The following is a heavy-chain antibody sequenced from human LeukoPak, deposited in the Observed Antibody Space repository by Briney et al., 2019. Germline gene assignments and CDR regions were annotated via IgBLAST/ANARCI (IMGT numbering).Heavy chain of an antibody. D-gene: IGHD3-22*01. Sequence: GGSLRLSCAASGFTFDDYAMHWVRQAPGKGLEWVSLISWDGGSTYYADSVKGRFTVSRDNSKNSLYLQMNSLRAEDTALYYCAKDYDSSGLYYYMDVWGKGTTVTVSS. CDR1: GFTFDDYA. J-gene: IGHJ6*03. V-gene: IGHV3-43D*03. CDR2: ISWDGGST. CDR3: AKDYDSSGLYYYMDV.